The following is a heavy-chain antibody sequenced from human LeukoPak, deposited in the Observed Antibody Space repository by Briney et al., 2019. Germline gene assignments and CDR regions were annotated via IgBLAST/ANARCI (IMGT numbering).Heavy chain of an antibody. CDR1: GFNVNNAW. CDR2: IRSKIDGGAT. CDR3: YTSITDY. J-gene: IGHJ4*02. D-gene: IGHD2-21*01. V-gene: IGHV3-15*07. Sequence: GGSLRLSCAASGFNVNNAWMSWVRQAPGKGLEWVGRIRSKIDGGATDYAAPVKGRFTISRDDSKSTLYLQINSLKIEDTAMYYCYTSITDYWGQGTLVTVSS.